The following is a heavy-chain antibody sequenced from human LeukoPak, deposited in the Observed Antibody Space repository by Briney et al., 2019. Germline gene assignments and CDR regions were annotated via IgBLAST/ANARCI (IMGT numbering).Heavy chain of an antibody. CDR1: GFTFSSYA. CDR2: ISATGGTT. Sequence: GGSLRLSCAASGFTFSSYAISWVRQAPGKGLGWVSHISATGGTTYYADSVKGRFTISRDNSKNTLYLQMNSLRAEDTALYYCARQIGGNYYYYGMDVWGQGTTVTVSS. CDR3: ARQIGGNYYYYGMDV. D-gene: IGHD2-15*01. V-gene: IGHV3-23*01. J-gene: IGHJ6*02.